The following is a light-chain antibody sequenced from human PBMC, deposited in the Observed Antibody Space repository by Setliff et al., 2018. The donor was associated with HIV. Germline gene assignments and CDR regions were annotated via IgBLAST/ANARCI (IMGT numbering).Light chain of an antibody. CDR3: CSYAGSYTFVT. Sequence: QSALAQPPSLSGAPGQRVTISCTGSNSNIGSGSDVHWYQVLPETGPRLLIYSDVGRPSGVPDRFSGSKSANTASLTISALQPEDEADYYCCSYAGSYTFVTFGGGT. J-gene: IGLJ2*01. V-gene: IGLV1-40*01. CDR1: NSNIGSGSD. CDR2: SDV.